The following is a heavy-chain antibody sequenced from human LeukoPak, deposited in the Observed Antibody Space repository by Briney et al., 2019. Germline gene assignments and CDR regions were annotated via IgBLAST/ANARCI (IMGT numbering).Heavy chain of an antibody. Sequence: RGSLRLSCAASGFTFSSYSMNWVRQAPGKGLEWVSSISSSSSYIYYADSVKGRFTISRDNAKNSLYLQMNSLRAEDTAVYYCASGGGGSSRVDIWGQGTMVTVSS. D-gene: IGHD2-15*01. CDR1: GFTFSSYS. J-gene: IGHJ3*02. V-gene: IGHV3-21*01. CDR2: ISSSSSYI. CDR3: ASGGGGSSRVDI.